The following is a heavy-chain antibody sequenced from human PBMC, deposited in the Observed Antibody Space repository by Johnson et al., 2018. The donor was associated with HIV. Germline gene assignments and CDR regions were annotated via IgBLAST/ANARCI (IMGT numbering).Heavy chain of an antibody. Sequence: VQLVESGGGLVKPGGSLRVSCAASGFTFRDYHMSWIRQAPGKGVEWLSYISGSGSIIYYADSVKGRFTISRDNSKKTLYLEINSLRTEDTAIYFCAKETRDSRSAFDVWGQGTMVTVSS. J-gene: IGHJ3*01. CDR2: ISGSGSII. V-gene: IGHV3-11*04. CDR1: GFTFRDYH. D-gene: IGHD3-22*01. CDR3: AKETRDSRSAFDV.